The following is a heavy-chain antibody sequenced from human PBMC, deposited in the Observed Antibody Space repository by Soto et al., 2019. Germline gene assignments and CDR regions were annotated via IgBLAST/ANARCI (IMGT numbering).Heavy chain of an antibody. CDR3: ARGVGQWLVGTGFDP. V-gene: IGHV1-18*04. CDR1: GYTFTSYG. D-gene: IGHD6-19*01. CDR2: ISAYNGNT. J-gene: IGHJ5*02. Sequence: ASVKVSCKASGYTFTSYGISWVRQAPGQGLEWMGWISAYNGNTNYAQKLQGRVTMTTDTSTSTAYMELRSLRSDDTAVYYCARGVGQWLVGTGFDPWGQGTLVTVSS.